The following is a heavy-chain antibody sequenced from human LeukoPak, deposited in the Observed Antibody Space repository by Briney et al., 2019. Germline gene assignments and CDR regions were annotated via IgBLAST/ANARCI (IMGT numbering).Heavy chain of an antibody. CDR2: IYTSEST. CDR3: ARAGYFDY. Sequence: SETLSLTCTVSGDSISSGSYYWSWIRQPAGKGLEWIGRIYTSESTNYNPSLKGRVTISVDTSKNQFSLKLSSVTAADTAVYYCARAGYFDYWGQGPRSPSPQ. CDR1: GDSISSGSYY. V-gene: IGHV4-61*02. J-gene: IGHJ4*03.